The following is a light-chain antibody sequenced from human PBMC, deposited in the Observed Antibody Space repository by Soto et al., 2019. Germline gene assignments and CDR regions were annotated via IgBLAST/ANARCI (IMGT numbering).Light chain of an antibody. J-gene: IGKJ3*01. V-gene: IGKV1-39*01. CDR1: QSIAIY. Sequence: DIQMTQSPSSLSASIGDRGTITCRASQSIAIYLNWYQQKPGKATNLLIFGASSLRSGAPSRFSAGGSGTDFTLTISSLQPEDVATYYCQQSYRTPPPFGPGTKVEIK. CDR3: QQSYRTPPP. CDR2: GAS.